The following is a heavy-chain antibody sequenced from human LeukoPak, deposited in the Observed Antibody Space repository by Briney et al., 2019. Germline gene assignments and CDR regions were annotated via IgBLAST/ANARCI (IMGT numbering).Heavy chain of an antibody. CDR3: AKRPSYSSSWYAFDY. D-gene: IGHD6-13*01. CDR1: GITLSNYG. Sequence: GGSLRLSCAVSGITLSNYGMSWVRQAPGKGLEWVAGISGSGGGTHYADSVKGRFTISRDNPKNTLHLQMNSLRAEDTAVYYCAKRPSYSSSWYAFDYWGQGTLVTVSS. J-gene: IGHJ4*02. V-gene: IGHV3-23*01. CDR2: ISGSGGGT.